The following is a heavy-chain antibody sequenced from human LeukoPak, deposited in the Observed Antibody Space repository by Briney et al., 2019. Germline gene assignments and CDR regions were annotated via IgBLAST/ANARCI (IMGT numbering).Heavy chain of an antibody. Sequence: SGGSLRLSCAASGFTFSSYGMTWVRQAPGKGLEWVSSISSSSTYIYYADSLKGRFTISRDNAKNSVYLQMNSLRAEDTAVYYCARDVNDFVWGSYRADYWGQGTLVTVSS. D-gene: IGHD3-16*02. CDR1: GFTFSSYG. CDR2: ISSSSTYI. J-gene: IGHJ4*02. CDR3: ARDVNDFVWGSYRADY. V-gene: IGHV3-21*01.